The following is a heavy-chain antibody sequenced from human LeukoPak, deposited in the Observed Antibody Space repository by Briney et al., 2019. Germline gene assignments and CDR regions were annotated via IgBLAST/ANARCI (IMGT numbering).Heavy chain of an antibody. J-gene: IGHJ4*02. Sequence: GGSLRLSCAASGFTFSSYWMSWVRQAPGKGLEWVANIRQDGSEKYYVDSVKGRFTISRDNAKNSLYLQMDSLRAEDTAVYYCARETIAVAGHFDYWGQGTLVTVSS. CDR1: GFTFSSYW. D-gene: IGHD6-19*01. CDR2: IRQDGSEK. V-gene: IGHV3-7*01. CDR3: ARETIAVAGHFDY.